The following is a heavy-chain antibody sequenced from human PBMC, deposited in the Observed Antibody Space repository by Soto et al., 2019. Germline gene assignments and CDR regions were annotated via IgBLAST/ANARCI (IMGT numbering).Heavy chain of an antibody. J-gene: IGHJ4*02. D-gene: IGHD6-6*01. CDR1: GFTFSSYG. CDR3: AKRSSSSTFDY. CDR2: IAYDRSNT. V-gene: IGHV3-30*02. Sequence: PGGSLRLSCAASGFTFSSYGIHWVRQAPGKGLEWVSLIAYDRSNTYYADSVKGRFTISRDNSKNTLYLQMNSLRAEDTAVYYCAKRSSSSTFDYWGQGTLVTVSS.